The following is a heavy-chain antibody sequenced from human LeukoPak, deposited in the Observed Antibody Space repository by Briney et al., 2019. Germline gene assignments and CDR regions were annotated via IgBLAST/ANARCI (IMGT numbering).Heavy chain of an antibody. V-gene: IGHV1-69*13. J-gene: IGHJ6*02. Sequence: GASVKVSCKASGGTFISYAISWVRQAPGQGLEWMGGIIPIFGTANYAQEFQGRVTITADESTSTAYMELSSLRSEDTAVYYCARGRGSFYGMDVWGQGTTVTVSS. D-gene: IGHD2-15*01. CDR1: GGTFISYA. CDR3: ARGRGSFYGMDV. CDR2: IIPIFGTA.